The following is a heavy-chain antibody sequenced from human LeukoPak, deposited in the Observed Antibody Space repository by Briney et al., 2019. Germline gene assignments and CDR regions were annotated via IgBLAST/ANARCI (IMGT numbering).Heavy chain of an antibody. V-gene: IGHV3-30-3*01. J-gene: IGHJ4*02. CDR3: ARGYSGYDEFDY. CDR1: GFTFSSYA. Sequence: GGSLRLSCAASGFTFSSYAMHWVRQAPGKGLEWVAVISYDGSNKYYADSVKGRFTISRDNSENTLYLQMNSLRAEDTAVYYCARGYSGYDEFDYWGQETLVTVSS. D-gene: IGHD5-12*01. CDR2: ISYDGSNK.